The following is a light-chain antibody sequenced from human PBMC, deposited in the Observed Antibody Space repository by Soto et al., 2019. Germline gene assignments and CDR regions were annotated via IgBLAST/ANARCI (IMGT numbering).Light chain of an antibody. CDR3: QNYNSPPIN. V-gene: IGKV1-27*01. J-gene: IGKJ5*01. CDR1: QDIRDS. CDR2: GAS. Sequence: DIQMTQSPPSLSASIGDRVTITCRASQDIRDSLAWHQQKPGKVPKLLIYGASTLQSGVPSWFSGSRSGTHFTLTISSLLPEDVATYYCQNYNSPPINFGQGTRLEI.